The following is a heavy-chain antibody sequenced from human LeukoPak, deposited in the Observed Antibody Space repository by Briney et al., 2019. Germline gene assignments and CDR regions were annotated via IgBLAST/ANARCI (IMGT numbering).Heavy chain of an antibody. Sequence: QPGGSLRLSCAASGFTFSSYAMSWVRQAPGKGLEWVSAISGSGGSTYYADSVKGRFTISRDDSRNTVYFQLNNLRVEDTAIYYCAKANWVSNADAVWWGQGTQVTVSS. V-gene: IGHV3-23*01. CDR1: GFTFSSYA. CDR2: ISGSGGST. J-gene: IGHJ4*02. D-gene: IGHD1-1*01. CDR3: AKANWVSNADAVW.